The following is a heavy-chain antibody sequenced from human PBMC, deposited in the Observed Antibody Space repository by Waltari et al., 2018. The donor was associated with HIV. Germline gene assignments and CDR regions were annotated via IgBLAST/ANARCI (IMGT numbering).Heavy chain of an antibody. CDR2: ISYDGSNK. J-gene: IGHJ4*02. CDR1: SSYA. V-gene: IGHV3-30-3*01. Sequence: SSYAMHWVRQAPGKGLEWVAVISYDGSNKYYADSVKGRFTISRDNSKNTLYLQMNSLRAEDTAVYYCAREVVLMVYATYYFDYWGQGTLVTVSS. D-gene: IGHD2-8*01. CDR3: AREVVLMVYATYYFDY.